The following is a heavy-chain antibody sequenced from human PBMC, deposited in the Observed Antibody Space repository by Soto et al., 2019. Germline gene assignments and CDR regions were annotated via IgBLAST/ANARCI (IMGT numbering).Heavy chain of an antibody. V-gene: IGHV3-21*01. Sequence: GGSLRLSCAASGFTFSSYSMNWVRQAPGKGLEWVSSISSSSSYIYYADSVKGRFTISRDNAKNSLYLQMNSLRAEDTAVYYCARDVGPHYFDYWGQGTLVTVSS. CDR2: ISSSSSYI. CDR3: ARDVGPHYFDY. J-gene: IGHJ4*02. D-gene: IGHD1-26*01. CDR1: GFTFSSYS.